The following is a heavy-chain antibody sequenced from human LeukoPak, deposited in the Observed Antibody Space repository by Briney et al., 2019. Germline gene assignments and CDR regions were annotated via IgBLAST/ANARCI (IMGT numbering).Heavy chain of an antibody. D-gene: IGHD5-24*01. CDR1: GFTFSSYA. CDR3: ASSRWLQSDY. V-gene: IGHV3-30-3*01. Sequence: PGGSLRLSCAASGFTFSSYAMHWVRQAPGKGLEWVAVISYDGSNEYYADSVKGRFTISRDNSKNTLYLQMNSLRAEDTAVYYCASSRWLQSDYWGQGTLVTVSS. CDR2: ISYDGSNE. J-gene: IGHJ4*02.